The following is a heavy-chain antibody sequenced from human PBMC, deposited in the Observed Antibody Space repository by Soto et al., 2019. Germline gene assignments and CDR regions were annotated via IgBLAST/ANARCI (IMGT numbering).Heavy chain of an antibody. Sequence: QVQLVQSGAEVKKPGASVKVSCKASGYTFTSYGISWVRQAPGQGLEWLGWISAYNGNTNYAQKLQGRVTMTTDTSTSKAYMELMSLRSDDTAVYYCARDRPLDIVVVPAAICTGNGAFDIWGQGTMVTVSS. D-gene: IGHD2-2*01. J-gene: IGHJ3*02. V-gene: IGHV1-18*01. CDR2: ISAYNGNT. CDR3: ARDRPLDIVVVPAAICTGNGAFDI. CDR1: GYTFTSYG.